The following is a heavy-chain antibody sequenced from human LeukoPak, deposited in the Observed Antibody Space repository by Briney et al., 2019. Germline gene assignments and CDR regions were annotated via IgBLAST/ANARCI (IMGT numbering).Heavy chain of an antibody. CDR2: LSYDGNNE. V-gene: IGHV3-30*04. D-gene: IGHD2-21*01. CDR1: GFTFSSYA. CDR3: AREGGEGIDY. J-gene: IGHJ4*02. Sequence: GGSLRVSCAASGFTFSSYAMHRVRQAPDKGLEWVAVLSYDGNNEFYADSVKGRFTLSRDNSKNTLYVQMNSLRTEDTAVYYCAREGGEGIDYWGQGTLVTVSS.